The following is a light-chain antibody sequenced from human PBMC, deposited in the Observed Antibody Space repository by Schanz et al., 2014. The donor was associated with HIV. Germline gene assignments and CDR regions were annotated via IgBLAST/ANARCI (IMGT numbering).Light chain of an antibody. V-gene: IGLV2-14*03. CDR3: SSYTTSNTQV. CDR1: SSDIGAYNY. J-gene: IGLJ2*01. CDR2: DVS. Sequence: QSALTQPASVSGSPGQSITISCTGTSSDIGAYNYVSWYQQHPGKAPKLIISDVSNRPSGVSNRFSGSKSGNTASLTISGLQAEDEADYYCSSYTTSNTQVFGGGTKLTVL.